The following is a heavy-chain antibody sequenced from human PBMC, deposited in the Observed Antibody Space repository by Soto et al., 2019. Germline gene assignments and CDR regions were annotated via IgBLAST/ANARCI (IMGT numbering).Heavy chain of an antibody. D-gene: IGHD3-10*01. CDR2: INPESTTI. CDR1: GYTFSTYW. CDR3: TRATYGPYDH. V-gene: IGHV3-74*01. Sequence: EVQLVESGGGTVQPGGSLRLSCAASGYTFSTYWMHWVRQAPGKGLVWVSRINPESTTINYADSVRGRFTISRDNAKNTLSLPINSLRAEDTAVYYCTRATYGPYDHWGQGTLVTVSP. J-gene: IGHJ4*02.